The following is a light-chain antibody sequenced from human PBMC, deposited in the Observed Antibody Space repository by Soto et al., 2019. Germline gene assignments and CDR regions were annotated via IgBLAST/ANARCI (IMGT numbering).Light chain of an antibody. V-gene: IGKV3-20*01. J-gene: IGKJ1*01. Sequence: EIVLTQSPGTLSLSPGERATLSCRASQSVSSSYLAWYQQKPGQAPRLLIYGASIRATGIPDRFSGSGSGTDFTLTISRLEPEEFAVSYCQQYGSSPLTFGQGTKVEIK. CDR3: QQYGSSPLT. CDR2: GAS. CDR1: QSVSSSY.